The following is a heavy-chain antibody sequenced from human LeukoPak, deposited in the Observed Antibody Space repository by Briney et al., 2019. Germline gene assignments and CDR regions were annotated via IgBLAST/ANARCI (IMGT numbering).Heavy chain of an antibody. V-gene: IGHV3-21*01. CDR3: ASGDSSGWYLDY. CDR2: ISSSSSYI. D-gene: IGHD6-19*01. CDR1: GFTFSSYA. Sequence: PGGSLRLSCTASGFTFSSYAMNWVRQAPGKGLEWVSSISSSSSYIYYADSVKGRFTISRDNAKNSLYLQMNSLRAEDTAVYYCASGDSSGWYLDYWGQGTLVTVSS. J-gene: IGHJ4*02.